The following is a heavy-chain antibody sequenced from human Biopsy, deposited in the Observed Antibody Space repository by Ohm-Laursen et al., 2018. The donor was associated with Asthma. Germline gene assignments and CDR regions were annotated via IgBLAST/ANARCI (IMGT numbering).Heavy chain of an antibody. J-gene: IGHJ4*02. CDR1: GFAVSRDY. CDR2: IYSGGTS. D-gene: IGHD3-10*01. CDR3: SRDFSIGSGSPFHF. Sequence: GSLRLSCTASGFAVSRDYMFWVRQAPGKGLEWVSVIYSGGTSHTADSVRGRFTISRDYSKRSLYLQMDSLRGDDTAVYYCSRDFSIGSGSPFHFWGRGTLVTVSS. V-gene: IGHV3-66*01.